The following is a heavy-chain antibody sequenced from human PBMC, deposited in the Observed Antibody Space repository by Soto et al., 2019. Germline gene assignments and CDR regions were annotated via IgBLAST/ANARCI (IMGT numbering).Heavy chain of an antibody. D-gene: IGHD3-10*01. CDR2: ISGDGLYT. CDR1: GFTFSNYW. J-gene: IGHJ4*02. Sequence: EVQLVESGGGLVQPGGSLILSCAASGFTFSNYWMVWVRQAPRKGLVWVSRISGDGLYTTYADSVKGRFNISRDNAKNTVYLQMNSTGVEDTAVYYCESGMLGSWKANDHWGQGTLVTVSS. CDR3: ESGMLGSWKANDH. V-gene: IGHV3-74*03.